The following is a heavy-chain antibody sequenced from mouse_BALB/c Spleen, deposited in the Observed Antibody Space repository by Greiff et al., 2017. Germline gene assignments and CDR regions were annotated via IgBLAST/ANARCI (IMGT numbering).Heavy chain of an antibody. Sequence: DVMLVESGGDLVKPGGSLTLSCAASGFTFSSYGMSWVRQTPDKRLEWVATISSGGSYTYYPDSVKGRFTISRDNAKNTLYLQMSSLKSEDTAMYYCARHDGSSYDYAMDYWGQGTSVTVSS. CDR2: ISSGGSYT. CDR3: ARHDGSSYDYAMDY. J-gene: IGHJ4*01. D-gene: IGHD1-1*01. CDR1: GFTFSSYG. V-gene: IGHV5-6*02.